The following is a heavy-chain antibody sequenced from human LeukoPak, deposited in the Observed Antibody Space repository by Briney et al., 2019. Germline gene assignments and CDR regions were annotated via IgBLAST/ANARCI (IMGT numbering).Heavy chain of an antibody. Sequence: PSETLSLTCSVSGGSISTYYWNWIRETPGKGLEWIGHISNGNTDYNPSLKSRVTISVDTSKNQFSLKLTSVTAADTAIYYCARDKAHTYGRYFDPWGQGALVPVSS. D-gene: IGHD5-18*01. CDR2: ISNGNT. CDR1: GGSISTYY. J-gene: IGHJ5*02. V-gene: IGHV4-59*01. CDR3: ARDKAHTYGRYFDP.